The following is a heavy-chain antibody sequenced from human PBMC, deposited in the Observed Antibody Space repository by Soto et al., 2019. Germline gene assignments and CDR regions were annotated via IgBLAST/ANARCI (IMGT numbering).Heavy chain of an antibody. Sequence: QVQLVESGGGVVQPGRSLRLSCVASGFTFNSYGMHWVRQAPGKGLEWVAVISYDGSNKYYADSVKGRFTISRDNSKNTLYLQMNSLRAEDTAVYYCAKDPLSGIAAAIGWFDPWGQGTLVTVSS. CDR2: ISYDGSNK. V-gene: IGHV3-30*18. J-gene: IGHJ5*02. D-gene: IGHD6-13*01. CDR3: AKDPLSGIAAAIGWFDP. CDR1: GFTFNSYG.